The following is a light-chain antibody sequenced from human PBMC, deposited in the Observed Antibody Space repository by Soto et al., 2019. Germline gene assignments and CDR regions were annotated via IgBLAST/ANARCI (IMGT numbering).Light chain of an antibody. CDR3: MQALQSLT. CDR2: FGS. Sequence: EIVMTQSPLTLHVTPGEPASISSRSSQSLLYNNTYNYLDWYVQKPGQSPQLLIYFGSNRAPGVPDRFSGSGSGTDFTLKINRVEAEDVGTYYCMQALQSLTFGKGTRLEIK. J-gene: IGKJ5*01. CDR1: QSLLYNNTYNY. V-gene: IGKV2-28*01.